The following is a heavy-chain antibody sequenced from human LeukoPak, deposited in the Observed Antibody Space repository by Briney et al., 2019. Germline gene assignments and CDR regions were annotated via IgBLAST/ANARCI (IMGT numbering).Heavy chain of an antibody. V-gene: IGHV3-23*01. D-gene: IGHD4-23*01. Sequence: PGGSLRLSCAASGFTFNIYAMSWVRQAPGNGLEWVSAISGSGGSTFYADSVKGRFTISRDNSKNTVYLQMNSLRAEDTAVYYCAKDGGSRDFDYWGQGTLVTVSS. J-gene: IGHJ4*02. CDR2: ISGSGGST. CDR1: GFTFNIYA. CDR3: AKDGGSRDFDY.